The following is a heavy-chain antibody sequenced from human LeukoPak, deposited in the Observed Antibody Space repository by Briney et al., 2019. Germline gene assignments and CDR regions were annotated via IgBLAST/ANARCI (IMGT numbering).Heavy chain of an antibody. V-gene: IGHV3-74*01. J-gene: IGHJ4*02. CDR2: INSDGSST. D-gene: IGHD3-22*01. CDR3: ARVSYYDSSGYYFLSYVDY. CDR1: GFTFSSYW. Sequence: GGSLRLSCAASGFTFSSYWMHWVRQAPGKGLVWVSRINSDGSSTSYADSVKGRFTISRDNSKNTLYLQMNSLGAEDTAAYYCARVSYYDSSGYYFLSYVDYWGQGTLVTVSS.